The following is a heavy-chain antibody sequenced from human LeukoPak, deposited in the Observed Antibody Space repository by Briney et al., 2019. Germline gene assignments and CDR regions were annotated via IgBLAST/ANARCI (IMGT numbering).Heavy chain of an antibody. V-gene: IGHV4-30-4*01. CDR2: IYYSGTT. Sequence: SETLSLTCTVSNGSISSGYYYWSWIRQPPGQGLEWIGYIYYSGTTYYNPSLKSRVTISVDTSKNQFSLKLSSVTAADTAVYYCARDMVRGVIGLDYWGQGSLVTVSS. J-gene: IGHJ4*02. CDR1: NGSISSGYYY. CDR3: ARDMVRGVIGLDY. D-gene: IGHD3-10*01.